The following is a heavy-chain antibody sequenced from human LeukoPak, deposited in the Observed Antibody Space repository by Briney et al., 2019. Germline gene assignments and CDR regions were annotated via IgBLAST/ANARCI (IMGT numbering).Heavy chain of an antibody. CDR1: GYTLTELS. D-gene: IGHD3-22*01. V-gene: IGHV1-24*01. CDR2: FDPEDGET. J-gene: IGHJ4*02. Sequence: ASVKVSCKVSGYTLTELSMHWVRQAPGKGLEWMGGFDPEDGETIYAQKFQGRVTMTEDTSTDTAYMELSSLRSEDTAVYYCAKDAFHDSSGYYSPFDYWGQGTLVTVSS. CDR3: AKDAFHDSSGYYSPFDY.